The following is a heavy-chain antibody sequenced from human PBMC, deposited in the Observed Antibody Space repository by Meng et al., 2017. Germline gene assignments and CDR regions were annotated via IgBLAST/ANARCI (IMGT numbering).Heavy chain of an antibody. CDR2: IYYSGST. Sequence: GSLRLSCTVSGGSISSYYWSWIRQPPGKGLEWIGYIYYSGSTNYNPSLKSRVTISVDTFKNQFSLKLSSVTAADTAVYYCARKGPYSGYDSYYFDYWGQGTLVTVSS. V-gene: IGHV4-59*01. CDR3: ARKGPYSGYDSYYFDY. D-gene: IGHD5-12*01. CDR1: GGSISSYY. J-gene: IGHJ4*02.